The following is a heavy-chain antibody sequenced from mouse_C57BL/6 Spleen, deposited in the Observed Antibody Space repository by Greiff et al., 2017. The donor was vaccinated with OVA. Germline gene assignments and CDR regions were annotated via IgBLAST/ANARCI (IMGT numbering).Heavy chain of an antibody. CDR3: ARWDYGSSYDY. V-gene: IGHV1-50*01. Sequence: QVQLQQPGAELVKPGASVKLSCKASGYTFTSSWMQWVKQRPGQGLEWIGEIDPSDSYTNYNQKFKGKATLTVDTSSSTAYMQRSSLTSEDSAVYYCARWDYGSSYDYWGQGTTLTVSS. J-gene: IGHJ2*01. CDR1: GYTFTSSW. CDR2: IDPSDSYT. D-gene: IGHD1-1*01.